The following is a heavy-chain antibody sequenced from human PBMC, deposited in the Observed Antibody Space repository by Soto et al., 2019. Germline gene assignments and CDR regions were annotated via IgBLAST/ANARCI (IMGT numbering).Heavy chain of an antibody. CDR2: IYYSGST. V-gene: IGHV4-31*03. J-gene: IGHJ4*02. CDR1: GGSISSGGYY. CDR3: ARIHYDYVWGHDY. D-gene: IGHD3-16*01. Sequence: QVQLQESGPGLVKPSQTLSLTCTVSGGSISSGGYYWSWIRQHPGKGLEWIGYIYYSGSTYYNPSLKSRVXXSXDXXKYQFSLKLSAVTAADTAVYYCARIHYDYVWGHDYWGQGTLVTVSS.